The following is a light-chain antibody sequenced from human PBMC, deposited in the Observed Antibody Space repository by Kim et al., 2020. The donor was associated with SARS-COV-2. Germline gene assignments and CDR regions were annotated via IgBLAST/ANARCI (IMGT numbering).Light chain of an antibody. CDR1: SRDIGCFTY. V-gene: IGLV2-11*01. Sequence: QSALTQPHSISGSPGQSVTISCTGTSRDIGCFTYVSCYQHHPGKAPKLIIYDVTRRPSGVPDRFSASKSGSTASLTISGLQAEDEADYYCCSYAGCNVWMFGAGTKVTVL. CDR3: CSYAGCNVWM. CDR2: DVT. J-gene: IGLJ3*02.